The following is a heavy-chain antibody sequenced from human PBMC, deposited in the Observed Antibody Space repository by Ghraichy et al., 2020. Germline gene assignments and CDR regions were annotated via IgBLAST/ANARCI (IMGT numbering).Heavy chain of an antibody. D-gene: IGHD6-13*01. Sequence: SETLSLTCTVSGGSISSSSYYWGWIRQPPGKGLEWIGSIYYSGSTYYNPSLKSRVTISVDTSKNQFSLKLSSVTAADTAVYYCARDMAGYSSSWYQGYYYYGMDVWGQGTTVTVSS. V-gene: IGHV4-39*07. CDR3: ARDMAGYSSSWYQGYYYYGMDV. CDR2: IYYSGST. CDR1: GGSISSSSYY. J-gene: IGHJ6*02.